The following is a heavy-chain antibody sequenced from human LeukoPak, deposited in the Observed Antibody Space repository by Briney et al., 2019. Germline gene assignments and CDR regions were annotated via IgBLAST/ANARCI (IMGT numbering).Heavy chain of an antibody. V-gene: IGHV3-30*18. J-gene: IGHJ3*02. CDR3: AKVSPYDFWSGPGSGDAFDI. CDR2: ISYDGSNK. D-gene: IGHD3-3*01. CDR1: GFTFSSYG. Sequence: PGRSLRLSCAASGFTFSSYGMHWVRQAPGKGLEWVAVISYDGSNKYYADSVKGRFTISRDNSKNTLYLQMNSLRAEDTAVYYCAKVSPYDFWSGPGSGDAFDIWGQGTMVTVSS.